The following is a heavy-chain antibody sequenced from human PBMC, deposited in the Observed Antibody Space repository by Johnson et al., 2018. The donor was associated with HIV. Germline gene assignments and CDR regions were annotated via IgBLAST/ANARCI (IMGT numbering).Heavy chain of an antibody. CDR2: ISSSGSTI. J-gene: IGHJ3*02. CDR1: GFTFSDYY. V-gene: IGHV3-11*01. CDR3: TTDPDSSSWYRDAFDI. Sequence: QVQLVESGGGLIQPGGSLRLSCAASGFTFSDYYMSWIRQAPGKGLEWVSYISSSGSTIYYADSVKGRFTISRDNAKNSLYLQMNSLKIEDTAVYYCTTDPDSSSWYRDAFDIWGQGTMVTVSS. D-gene: IGHD6-13*01.